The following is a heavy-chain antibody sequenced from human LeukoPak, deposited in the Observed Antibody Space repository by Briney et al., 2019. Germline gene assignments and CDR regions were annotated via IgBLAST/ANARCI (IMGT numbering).Heavy chain of an antibody. D-gene: IGHD4-17*01. CDR1: GGSISSGGYY. V-gene: IGHV4-31*03. CDR3: ARQGALDYGDFYFDY. CDR2: IYYSGST. J-gene: IGHJ4*02. Sequence: SQTLSLTCSVSGGSISSGGYYWSWIRQHPGKDLEWIGYIYYSGSTYYNPSLKSRVIMSVDTSKNQFSLKLSSVTDADTAVYYCARQGALDYGDFYFDYWGQGTLVTVSS.